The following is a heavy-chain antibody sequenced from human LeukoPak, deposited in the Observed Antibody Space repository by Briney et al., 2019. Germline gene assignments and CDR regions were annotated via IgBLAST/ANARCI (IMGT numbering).Heavy chain of an antibody. Sequence: ASVKASCKASGYTYTSSGISWVRQSPGQGLEGMGWISAYSGNTNYAKKLQGRVTMTTDTSTSTAYMELRSLRSDETALYCCARARFWEQFDPWGQGTLVTVSS. V-gene: IGHV1-18*01. D-gene: IGHD1/OR15-1a*01. CDR2: ISAYSGNT. J-gene: IGHJ5*02. CDR1: GYTYTSSG. CDR3: ARARFWEQFDP.